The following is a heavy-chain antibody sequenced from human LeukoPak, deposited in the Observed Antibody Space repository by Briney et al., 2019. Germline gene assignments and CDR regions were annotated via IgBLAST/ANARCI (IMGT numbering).Heavy chain of an antibody. CDR3: ARSTGYSYGLNDY. Sequence: SGGSLRLSCAASGFTFSDYYMSWIRQAPGKGLEWVSYISSSGSTIYYADSVKGRFTISRDNAKSSLYLQMNSLRAEDTAVYYCARSTGYSYGLNDYWGQGTLVTVSS. J-gene: IGHJ4*02. D-gene: IGHD5-18*01. CDR1: GFTFSDYY. CDR2: ISSSGSTI. V-gene: IGHV3-11*01.